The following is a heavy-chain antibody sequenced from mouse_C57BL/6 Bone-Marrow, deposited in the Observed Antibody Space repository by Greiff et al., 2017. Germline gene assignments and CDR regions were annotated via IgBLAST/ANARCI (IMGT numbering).Heavy chain of an antibody. CDR2: IDPADGET. Sequence: VQLQQSGAELVKPGASVKLSCTASGFTITDYYMHWVKQRTEQGLEWIGRIDPADGETKYAPKFKGKATITADTSSSTAYLQLSSLASEVSAVYYCARGYYVNSMDYWGQGTSVTVSS. J-gene: IGHJ4*01. CDR1: GFTITDYY. CDR3: ARGYYVNSMDY. D-gene: IGHD1-1*01. V-gene: IGHV14-2*01.